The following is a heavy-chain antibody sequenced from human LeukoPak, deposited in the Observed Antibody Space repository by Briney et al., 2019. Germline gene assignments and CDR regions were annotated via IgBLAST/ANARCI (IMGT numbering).Heavy chain of an antibody. J-gene: IGHJ4*02. CDR3: AKSSLTGYYFCPFDY. V-gene: IGHV3-23*01. CDR1: GFTFSSYA. CDR2: ISGSGGST. D-gene: IGHD3-9*01. Sequence: PGGSLRLSCAASGFTFSSYAMSWVRQAPGKRLEWVSAISGSGGSTYYADSVKGRFTISRDNSKNTLFLQMNSPRAEDTAVYYCAKSSLTGYYFCPFDYWGQGTLVTVSS.